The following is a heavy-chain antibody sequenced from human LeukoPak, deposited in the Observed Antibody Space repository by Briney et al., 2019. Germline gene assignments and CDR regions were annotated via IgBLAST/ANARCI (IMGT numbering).Heavy chain of an antibody. CDR2: IYYTGST. CDR1: GDSITSGGCY. Sequence: SETLSLTCTVSGDSITSGGCYWTWLRQHPGRGLEWNGYIYYTGSTFYNPSLKSRLTLSVDTSKNQFSLKLTSMTAADTAVYFCATAVPEFRTWGQGPRVTVTS. CDR3: ATAVPEFRT. V-gene: IGHV4-31*03. J-gene: IGHJ4*02. D-gene: IGHD1-7*01.